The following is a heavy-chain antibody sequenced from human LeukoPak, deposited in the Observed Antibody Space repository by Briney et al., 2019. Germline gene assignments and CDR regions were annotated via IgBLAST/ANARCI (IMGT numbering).Heavy chain of an antibody. CDR2: ISAYNGNT. D-gene: IGHD1-26*01. CDR3: ARYGGSYGFDY. CDR1: GYTFTGYY. Sequence: ASVKVSCKASGYTFTGYYMHWVRQAPGQGLEWMGWISAYNGNTNYAQKLQGRVTMTTDTSTSTAYMELRSLRSDDTAVYYCARYGGSYGFDYWGQGTLVTVSS. J-gene: IGHJ4*02. V-gene: IGHV1-18*04.